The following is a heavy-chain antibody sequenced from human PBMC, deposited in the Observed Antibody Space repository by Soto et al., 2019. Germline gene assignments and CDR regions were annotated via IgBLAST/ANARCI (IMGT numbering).Heavy chain of an antibody. J-gene: IGHJ4*02. CDR2: INTDGSGT. CDR3: ARDPRYCSGRGCSGDALDY. Sequence: EVQLVESGGGLVKPGGSLRLSCAASGFTFSSYWMHWVRQAPGKGLVWVSRINTDGSGTSYADSVKGRFAISRDNAKNTLNLKMNSLRAEETAVYYCARDPRYCSGRGCSGDALDYWGQGTLVTVSS. D-gene: IGHD2-15*01. CDR1: GFTFSSYW. V-gene: IGHV3-74*01.